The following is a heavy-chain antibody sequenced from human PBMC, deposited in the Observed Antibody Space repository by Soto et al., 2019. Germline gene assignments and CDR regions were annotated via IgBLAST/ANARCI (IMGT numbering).Heavy chain of an antibody. CDR3: ARDIITGHNWYFDL. CDR2: ISSSSSTI. Sequence: GGSLRLSCAASGFTFSSYSMNWVRQAPGKGLEWVSYISSSSSTIYYADSVKGRFTISRDNAKNSLYLQMNSLRDEDTAVYYCARDIITGHNWYFDLWGRGTLVTVSS. J-gene: IGHJ2*01. CDR1: GFTFSSYS. D-gene: IGHD1-20*01. V-gene: IGHV3-48*02.